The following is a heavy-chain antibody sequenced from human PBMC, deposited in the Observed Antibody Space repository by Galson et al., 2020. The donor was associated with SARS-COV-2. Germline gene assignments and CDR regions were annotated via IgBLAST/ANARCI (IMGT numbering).Heavy chain of an antibody. J-gene: IGHJ5*02. V-gene: IGHV4-39*01. CDR2: IYYSGST. CDR3: ARLPSYYYDSSGSRFDP. Sequence: SETLSLTCTVSGGSISSSSYYWGWIRQPPGKGLEWIGSIYYSGSTYYNPSLKRRVTISVDTSKNQFSLKLSSVTAADTAVYYCARLPSYYYDSSGSRFDPWGQGTLVTVSS. D-gene: IGHD3-22*01. CDR1: GGSISSSSYY.